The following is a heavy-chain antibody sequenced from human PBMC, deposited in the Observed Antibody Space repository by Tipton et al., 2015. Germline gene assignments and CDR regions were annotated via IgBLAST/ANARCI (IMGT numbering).Heavy chain of an antibody. V-gene: IGHV4-59*11. D-gene: IGHD3-10*02. CDR1: GDAISSHY. J-gene: IGHJ4*02. Sequence: TLSLTCNVSGDAISSHYWSWIRQPPGKGLEWIGNIYYSGSTKYNPSLKNRVTISVDTSKNQFSLKLSSVTAADTAVYYCARGVRGGITYSPYYLDYWGQGTLVTVSS. CDR2: IYYSGST. CDR3: ARGVRGGITYSPYYLDY.